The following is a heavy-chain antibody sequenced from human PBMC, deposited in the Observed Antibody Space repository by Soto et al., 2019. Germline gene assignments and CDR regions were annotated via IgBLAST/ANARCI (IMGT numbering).Heavy chain of an antibody. Sequence: GGSLRLSCAASGFTFSSYAMSWVRQAPGKGLEWVSAISGSGGSTYYADSVKGRFTISRDNSKNTLYLQMNSLRAEDTAVYYCAKRLRITMVRGVIADYYYGMDVWGQGTTVTVSS. CDR1: GFTFSSYA. V-gene: IGHV3-23*01. D-gene: IGHD3-10*01. J-gene: IGHJ6*02. CDR3: AKRLRITMVRGVIADYYYGMDV. CDR2: ISGSGGST.